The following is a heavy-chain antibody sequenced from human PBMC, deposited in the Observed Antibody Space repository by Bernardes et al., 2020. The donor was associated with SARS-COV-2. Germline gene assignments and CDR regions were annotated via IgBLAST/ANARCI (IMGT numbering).Heavy chain of an antibody. D-gene: IGHD2-15*01. Sequence: GGSLRLSCATSGFTFSSYSMYWVRQTPGKGLEWVSHIGPSSRDISCADSVKGRFTTSRDDAKNSLYLQMNSLTAEDTAVYYCARRLIVEARAGLDYWGQGILVTVSS. CDR2: IGPSSRDI. J-gene: IGHJ4*02. CDR3: ARRLIVEARAGLDY. V-gene: IGHV3-21*05. CDR1: GFTFSSYS.